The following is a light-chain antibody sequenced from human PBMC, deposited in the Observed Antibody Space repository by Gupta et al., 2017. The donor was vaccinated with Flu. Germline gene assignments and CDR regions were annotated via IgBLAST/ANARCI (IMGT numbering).Light chain of an antibody. J-gene: IGLJ2*01. CDR3: ATWDDTLNAVL. CDR2: YDD. V-gene: IGLV1-36*01. Sequence: QSVLTLPPSVSESPRQRVTISCPGSSSNIGSNAVNWYQHLPGKAPKLLIYYDDLLPSGVSDRFSGSKSGTSASLAISGLQSEDEADYYCATWDDTLNAVLFGGGTKLTVL. CDR1: SSNIGSNA.